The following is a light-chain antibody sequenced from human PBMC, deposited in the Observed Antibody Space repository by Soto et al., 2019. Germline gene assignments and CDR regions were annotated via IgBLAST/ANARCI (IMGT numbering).Light chain of an antibody. CDR3: QQRTDRPPWT. CDR2: DAS. V-gene: IGKV3-11*01. CDR1: QSIGLA. J-gene: IGKJ1*01. Sequence: EIVLTQSPATLSLSPGERATLSCRASQSIGLAIAWYQHKPGQAPRLLIFDASQRATGIPARFRDSGSGTDFTLSISSLEPEDFAVYYCQQRTDRPPWTFGQGTKVESK.